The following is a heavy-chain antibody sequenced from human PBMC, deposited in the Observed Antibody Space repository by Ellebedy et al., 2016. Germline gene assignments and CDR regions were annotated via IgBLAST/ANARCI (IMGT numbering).Heavy chain of an antibody. Sequence: GGSLRLSCVASGFTFNTYGMHWVRQAPGKGLEWVAVIWYDGSDKYYVDSVKGRFTISRDNSKSTVYLQMNSLRVEDTAVYHCAKDNGGYSYGGLDSWGQGTLVSVSS. CDR1: GFTFNTYG. CDR3: AKDNGGYSYGGLDS. D-gene: IGHD5-18*01. V-gene: IGHV3-33*06. J-gene: IGHJ4*02. CDR2: IWYDGSDK.